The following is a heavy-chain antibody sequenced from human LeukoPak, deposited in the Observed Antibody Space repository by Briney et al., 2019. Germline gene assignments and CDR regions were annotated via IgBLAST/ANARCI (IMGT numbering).Heavy chain of an antibody. V-gene: IGHV4-4*07. CDR3: ARFTPGYGMDV. CDR1: GGSISSQY. D-gene: IGHD2-15*01. CDR2: MYITGST. Sequence: PSETLSLTCTVSGGSISSQYWSWIRQPAGKGLEWIGRMYITGSTNYNPSLKSRVTMSVDTSKNQVSLKVSSVTAADTAVYFCARFTPGYGMDVWGQGTTVIVSS. J-gene: IGHJ6*02.